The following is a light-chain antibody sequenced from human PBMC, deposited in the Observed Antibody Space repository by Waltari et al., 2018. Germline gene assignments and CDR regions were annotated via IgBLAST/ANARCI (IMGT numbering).Light chain of an antibody. CDR3: SSYAGSNIVI. V-gene: IGLV2-8*01. Sequence: QSALTQPPSASGSPGQSVTISCTGTSSDVVGYNYVSWYQQYPGKAPKLMIYDVTKRPSGVPDRFSGSKSGNTASLTVSGLQAEDEADYYCSSYAGSNIVIFGGGTKLTVL. CDR2: DVT. CDR1: SSDVVGYNY. J-gene: IGLJ2*01.